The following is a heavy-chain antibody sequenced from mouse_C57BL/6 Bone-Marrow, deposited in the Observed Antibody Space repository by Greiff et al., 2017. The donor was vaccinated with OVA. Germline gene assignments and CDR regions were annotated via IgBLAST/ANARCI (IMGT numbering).Heavy chain of an antibody. V-gene: IGHV1-64*01. CDR3: ARIYYYGFFDY. J-gene: IGHJ2*01. CDR1: GYTFTSYW. CDR2: IYPNSGST. Sequence: QVQLKQPGAELVKPGASVKLSCKASGYTFTSYWMHWVKQRPGQGLEWIGMIYPNSGSTNYNEKFKSKATLTVDKSSSTAYMQLSSLTSEDSAVYYCARIYYYGFFDYWGQGTTLTVSS. D-gene: IGHD1-1*01.